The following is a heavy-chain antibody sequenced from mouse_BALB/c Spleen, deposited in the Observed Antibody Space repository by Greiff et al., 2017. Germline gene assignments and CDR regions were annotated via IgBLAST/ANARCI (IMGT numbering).Heavy chain of an antibody. D-gene: IGHD1-1*01. CDR2: IWAGGST. CDR1: GFSLTSYG. J-gene: IGHJ4*01. V-gene: IGHV2-9*02. Sequence: VKLMESGPGLVAPSQSLSITCTVSGFSLTSYGVHWVRQPPGKGLEWLGVIWAGGSTNYNSALMSRLSISKDNSKSQVFLKMNRLQTDDTAMYYCAREWGYYGSSYAMDYWGQGTSVTVSS. CDR3: AREWGYYGSSYAMDY.